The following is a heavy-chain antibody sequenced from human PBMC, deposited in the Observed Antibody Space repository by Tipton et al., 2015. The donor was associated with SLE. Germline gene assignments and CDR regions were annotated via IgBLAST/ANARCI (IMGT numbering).Heavy chain of an antibody. J-gene: IGHJ3*02. CDR2: IRYVGSNT. V-gene: IGHV3-30*02. D-gene: IGHD7-27*01. Sequence: GSLRLSCAASGFIFSSYGMHWVRQAPGKGLGWVAFIRYVGSNTLYADSVKGRFTISRDNSKNMLYLQMNSLRAEDTAVYYGARVNWESAGGAFDIWGQGIMVTVSS. CDR1: GFIFSSYG. CDR3: ARVNWESAGGAFDI.